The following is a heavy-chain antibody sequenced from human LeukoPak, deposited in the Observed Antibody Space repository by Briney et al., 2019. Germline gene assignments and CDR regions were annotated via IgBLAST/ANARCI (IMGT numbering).Heavy chain of an antibody. D-gene: IGHD1-26*01. J-gene: IGHJ4*02. CDR2: IYPGDSDT. CDR1: GYRFANSW. V-gene: IGHV5-51*01. Sequence: GESLKISCQGSGYRFANSWIGWVRQMPGKGLEWMGIIYPGDSDTRYSPSFQGQVTISADKYISTAYLQWSSLKASDTAMYYCATGGTYYESGYFDYWGQGTLVTVSS. CDR3: ATGGTYYESGYFDY.